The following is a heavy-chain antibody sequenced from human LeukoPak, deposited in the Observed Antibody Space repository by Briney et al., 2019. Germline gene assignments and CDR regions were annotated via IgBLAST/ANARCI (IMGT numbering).Heavy chain of an antibody. CDR1: GYTFTCYG. V-gene: IGHV1-18*01. Sequence: ASVKVSCKASGYTFTCYGISWVRQAPGQGLEWMGWISAYNGNTNYAQKLQGRVTMTTDTSTSTAYMELRSLRSDDTAVYYCARGVGLIVGATRAFDIWGQGTMVTVSS. J-gene: IGHJ3*02. CDR3: ARGVGLIVGATRAFDI. D-gene: IGHD1-26*01. CDR2: ISAYNGNT.